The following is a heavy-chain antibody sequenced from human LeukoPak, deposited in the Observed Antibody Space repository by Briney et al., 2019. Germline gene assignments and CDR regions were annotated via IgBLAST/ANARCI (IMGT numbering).Heavy chain of an antibody. J-gene: IGHJ3*02. CDR2: FDPEDGET. Sequence: ASVKVSCKVSGYTLTELSMHWVRQAPGKGLEWMGGFDPEDGETIYAQKLQGRVTMTTDTSTSTAYMELRSLRSDDTAVYYCARGLTMASNAFDIWGQGTMVTVSS. V-gene: IGHV1-24*01. D-gene: IGHD3-10*01. CDR3: ARGLTMASNAFDI. CDR1: GYTLTELS.